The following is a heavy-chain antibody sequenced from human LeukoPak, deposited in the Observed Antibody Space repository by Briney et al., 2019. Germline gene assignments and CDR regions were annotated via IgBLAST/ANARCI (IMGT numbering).Heavy chain of an antibody. D-gene: IGHD1-20*01. Sequence: GGSLRLSCAASGFTFSGSAMHWVRQASGKWLEWVGRIRSKANSYATAYAASVKGRFTISRDDSKNTAYLQMNSLKTEDTAVYYCTSEPITGAPFDYWGQGTLVTVSS. CDR1: GFTFSGSA. CDR2: IRSKANSYAT. J-gene: IGHJ4*02. V-gene: IGHV3-73*01. CDR3: TSEPITGAPFDY.